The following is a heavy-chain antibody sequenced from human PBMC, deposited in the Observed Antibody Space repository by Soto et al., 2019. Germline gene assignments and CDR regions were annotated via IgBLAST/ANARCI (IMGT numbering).Heavy chain of an antibody. J-gene: IGHJ2*01. CDR2: INSDGSST. V-gene: IGHV3-74*01. CDR1: GFTFSSYW. Sequence: EVQLVESGGGLVQPGGSLRLSCAASGFTFSSYWMHWVRQAPGKGLVWVSRINSDGSSTSYADSVKGRFTISRDNAKNPLYLQMNSLRAEDTAVYYCARWGGHGGTTVYWYFDLWGRGTLVTVSS. CDR3: ARWGGHGGTTVYWYFDL. D-gene: IGHD1-1*01.